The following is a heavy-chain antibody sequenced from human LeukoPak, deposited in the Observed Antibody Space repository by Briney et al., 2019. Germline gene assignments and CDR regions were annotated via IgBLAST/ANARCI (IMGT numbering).Heavy chain of an antibody. Sequence: ASVKVSCKASGYTFTSYGISWVRQAPGQGLEWMGWISAYNGNTNYAQKLQGRVTMTTDTSTSTAYMELRSLRSDDTAVYYCASFGSRDGYDAFDIWGQGTMVTVSS. CDR1: GYTFTSYG. V-gene: IGHV1-18*01. CDR2: ISAYNGNT. D-gene: IGHD5-24*01. J-gene: IGHJ3*02. CDR3: ASFGSRDGYDAFDI.